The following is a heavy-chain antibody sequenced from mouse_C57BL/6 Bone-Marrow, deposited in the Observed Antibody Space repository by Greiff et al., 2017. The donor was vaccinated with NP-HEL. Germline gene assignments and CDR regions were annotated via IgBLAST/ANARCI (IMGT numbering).Heavy chain of an antibody. J-gene: IGHJ4*01. CDR1: GFTFSDYY. Sequence: DVMLVESEGGLVQPGSSMKLSCTTSGFTFSDYYMAWVRQVPEQGLDWVANINYDGSSTYEREALKSRFIISRDNAKNILYLQMSSLKSEDTATYYCAREGGLRRRTYAMDYWGQGTSVTVSS. V-gene: IGHV5-16*01. D-gene: IGHD2-4*01. CDR2: INYDGSST. CDR3: AREGGLRRRTYAMDY.